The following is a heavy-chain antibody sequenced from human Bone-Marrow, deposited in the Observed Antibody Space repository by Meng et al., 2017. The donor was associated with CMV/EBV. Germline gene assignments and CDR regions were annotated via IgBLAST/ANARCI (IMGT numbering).Heavy chain of an antibody. V-gene: IGHV3-23*01. CDR1: GFTFSSYA. CDR2: ISGSGGST. D-gene: IGHD6-6*01. CDR3: AKDLMGSSGRGYFDY. J-gene: IGHJ4*02. Sequence: GESLKISCAASGFTFSSYAMSWVRQAPGKGLEWGSAISGSGGSTYYADSVKGRFTISRDNSKNTLYLQMNSLRAEDTAVYYCAKDLMGSSGRGYFDYWGQGTLATVSS.